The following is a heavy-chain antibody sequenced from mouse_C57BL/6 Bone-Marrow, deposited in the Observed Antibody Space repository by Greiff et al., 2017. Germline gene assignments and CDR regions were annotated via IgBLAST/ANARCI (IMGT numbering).Heavy chain of an antibody. Sequence: EVQLVESGGGLVQPGGSLKLSCAASGFTFSDYYMYWVRQTPEKRLEWVAYISNGGGSTYYPDTVKGRFTISRDNAKNTLYLQMSRLKSEDTAMYYCARQGGLRAYFDVWGTGTTVTVSS. CDR2: ISNGGGST. J-gene: IGHJ1*03. D-gene: IGHD3-3*01. CDR3: ARQGGLRAYFDV. CDR1: GFTFSDYY. V-gene: IGHV5-12*01.